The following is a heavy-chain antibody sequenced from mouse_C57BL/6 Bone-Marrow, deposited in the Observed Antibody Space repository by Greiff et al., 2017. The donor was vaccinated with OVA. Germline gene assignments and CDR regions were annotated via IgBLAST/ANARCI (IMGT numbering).Heavy chain of an antibody. CDR2: LYPGSGNT. CDR3: ARGDWDYFDY. D-gene: IGHD4-1*01. J-gene: IGHJ2*01. V-gene: IGHV1-84*01. CDR1: GYTFTDYY. Sequence: QVQLQQSGPELVKPGASVKISCKASGYTFTDYYINWVKQRPGQGLEWIGWLYPGSGNTKYNEKFKGKATWTVDTSSSTAYMQLSSLTSEDSAVYFCARGDWDYFDYWGQGTTLTVSS.